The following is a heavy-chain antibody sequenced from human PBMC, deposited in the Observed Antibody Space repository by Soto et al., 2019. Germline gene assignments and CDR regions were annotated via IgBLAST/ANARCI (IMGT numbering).Heavy chain of an antibody. J-gene: IGHJ4*02. CDR2: VIPIFATT. CDR3: AWGHPPSIPLRLDY. Sequence: SVKVSCKASGGTFSNYALSWVRQAPGQGLEWVGGVIPIFATTNYAQKFQGRVTITADESTSTAHMELSSLRSDDTAMYYCAWGHPPSIPLRLDYWGQGTLVTFSS. D-gene: IGHD3-16*01. CDR1: GGTFSNYA. V-gene: IGHV1-69*13.